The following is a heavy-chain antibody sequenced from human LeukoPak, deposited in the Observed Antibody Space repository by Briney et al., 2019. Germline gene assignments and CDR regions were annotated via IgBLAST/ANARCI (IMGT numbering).Heavy chain of an antibody. CDR2: ISAYNGNI. D-gene: IGHD3-10*01. V-gene: IGHV1-18*01. J-gene: IGHJ3*02. CDR1: GYTFTNYG. CDR3: ARGLDPVITLVRGVPDAFDI. Sequence: ASVKVSCKASGYTFTNYGISWVRQAPGQGLEWMGWISAYNGNINYAPKLQGRVTMTTDTSTSTAYMELRSLRSDDTAVYYCARGLDPVITLVRGVPDAFDIWGQGTMVTVSS.